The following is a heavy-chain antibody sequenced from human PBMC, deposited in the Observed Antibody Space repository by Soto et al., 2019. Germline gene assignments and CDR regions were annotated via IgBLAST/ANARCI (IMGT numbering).Heavy chain of an antibody. CDR3: ARVWDASDAFDI. D-gene: IGHD1-26*01. V-gene: IGHV3-33*01. J-gene: IGHJ3*02. CDR1: GFTFSSYG. Sequence: QVQLVESGGGVVQPGRSLRLSCAASGFTFSSYGMHWVRQAPGKGLEWVAVIWYDGSNKYYADSVKGRFTISRDNSKNTLYLQMNNLRAEDTAVYYCARVWDASDAFDIWGQGTMVTVSS. CDR2: IWYDGSNK.